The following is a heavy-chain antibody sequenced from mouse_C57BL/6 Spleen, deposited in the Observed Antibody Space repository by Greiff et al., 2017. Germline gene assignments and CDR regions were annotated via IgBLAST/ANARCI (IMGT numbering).Heavy chain of an antibody. J-gene: IGHJ1*03. Sequence: EVKLVESGGGLVQPGGSLSLSCAASGFTFTDYYMSWVRQPPGKALEWLGFIRNKANGYTTEYSASVKGRFTISRDNSQSILYLQMNALRAEDSATYYCARFPPGGHWYFDVWGTGTTVTVSS. CDR2: IRNKANGYTT. CDR3: ARFPPGGHWYFDV. CDR1: GFTFTDYY. V-gene: IGHV7-3*01.